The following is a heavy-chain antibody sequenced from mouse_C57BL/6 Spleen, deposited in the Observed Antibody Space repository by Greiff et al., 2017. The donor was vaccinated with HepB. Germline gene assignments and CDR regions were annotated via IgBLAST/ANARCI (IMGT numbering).Heavy chain of an antibody. J-gene: IGHJ4*01. V-gene: IGHV1-50*01. Sequence: QVQLKQPGAELVKPGASVKLSCKASGYTFTSYWMQWVKQRPGQGLEWIGEIDPSDSYTNYNQKFKGKATLTVDTSSSTAYMQLSSLTSEDSAVYYCARKIPHYYGSTFYAMDYWGQGTSVTVSS. CDR2: IDPSDSYT. CDR1: GYTFTSYW. CDR3: ARKIPHYYGSTFYAMDY. D-gene: IGHD1-1*01.